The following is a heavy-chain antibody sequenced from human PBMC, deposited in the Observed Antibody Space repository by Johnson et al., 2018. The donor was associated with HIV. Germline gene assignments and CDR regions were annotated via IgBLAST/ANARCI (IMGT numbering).Heavy chain of an antibody. Sequence: VQLVESGGGLVQPGGSLRLSCAASGFTFSSYDMHWVRQATGKGLEWVSAIGTADDTYYPGSVKGRFTISRENAKNSLYLQMNSLRAGDTAVYYCARSGVVGATSAVDAFDIWGQGTMVTVSS. D-gene: IGHD1-26*01. CDR1: GFTFSSYD. CDR3: ARSGVVGATSAVDAFDI. V-gene: IGHV3-13*01. CDR2: IGTADDT. J-gene: IGHJ3*02.